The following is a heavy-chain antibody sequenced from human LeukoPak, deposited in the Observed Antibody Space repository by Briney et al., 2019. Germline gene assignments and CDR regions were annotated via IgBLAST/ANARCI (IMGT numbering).Heavy chain of an antibody. Sequence: ASVKVSCKASGYTFTVYYMHWVRQAPGQGLEWMGWINPNSGGTNYAQKFQGRVTMTRDTSISTAYMELSRLRSDDTAVYYCARERWFGELSFDYWGQGTLVTVSS. D-gene: IGHD3-10*01. CDR3: ARERWFGELSFDY. CDR2: INPNSGGT. V-gene: IGHV1-2*02. J-gene: IGHJ4*02. CDR1: GYTFTVYY.